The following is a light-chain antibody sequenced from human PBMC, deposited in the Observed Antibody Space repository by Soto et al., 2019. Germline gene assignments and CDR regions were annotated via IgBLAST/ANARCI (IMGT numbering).Light chain of an antibody. CDR1: QSVGTF. Sequence: EIVLTQSPATLSLSPGERATLSCRASQSVGTFFAWYQLKPGQAPRLLIYDASNRATGISPRFSGSGSGTDFTLTICSLEPEDFAVYYCQQCNNWPQWTFGQGTKVDIK. CDR2: DAS. V-gene: IGKV3-11*01. CDR3: QQCNNWPQWT. J-gene: IGKJ1*01.